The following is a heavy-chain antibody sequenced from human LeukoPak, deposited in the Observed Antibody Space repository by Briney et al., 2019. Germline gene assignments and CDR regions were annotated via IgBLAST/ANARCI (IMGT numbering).Heavy chain of an antibody. D-gene: IGHD3-22*01. J-gene: IGHJ3*02. V-gene: IGHV3-30-3*01. CDR1: GFTFSNCA. CDR3: ARAPMSYDSSGFGGAFDI. CDR2: ISYDGTNK. Sequence: GRSLRLSCAASGFTFSNCAMHWVRQAPGKGLEWVAVISYDGTNKYYADSVKGRFTISRDNSKNTMYLQMNSLRAEDTAMYYCARAPMSYDSSGFGGAFDIWGQGTMVTVSS.